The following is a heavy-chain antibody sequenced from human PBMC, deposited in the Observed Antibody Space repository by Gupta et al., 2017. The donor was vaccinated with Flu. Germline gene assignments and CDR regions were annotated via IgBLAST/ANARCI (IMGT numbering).Heavy chain of an antibody. D-gene: IGHD3-3*02. V-gene: IGHV4-34*01. Sequence: QVQLQQWGAGLLKPSETLSLTCAVYGGSFSGYYWSWIRQPPGKGLEWIGEINHSGSTNYNPSLKSRVTISVDTSKNQFSLKLSSVTAADTAVYYCARVIRGMSSRFDPWGQGTLATVSS. CDR2: INHSGST. CDR1: GGSFSGYY. CDR3: ARVIRGMSSRFDP. J-gene: IGHJ5*02.